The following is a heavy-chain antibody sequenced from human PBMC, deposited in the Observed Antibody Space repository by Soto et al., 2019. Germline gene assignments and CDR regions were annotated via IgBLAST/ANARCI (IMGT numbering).Heavy chain of an antibody. CDR3: AREGWAPKGNDAFDI. CDR1: GFTFSSYW. CDR2: IKQDGSEK. J-gene: IGHJ3*02. D-gene: IGHD1-26*01. Sequence: GGSLRLSCAASGFTFSSYWMSWVRQAPGKGLEWVANIKQDGSEKYYVDSVKGRFTISRDNAKNSLYLQMNSLRAEDTAVYYCAREGWAPKGNDAFDIWGQGTMVTVSS. V-gene: IGHV3-7*01.